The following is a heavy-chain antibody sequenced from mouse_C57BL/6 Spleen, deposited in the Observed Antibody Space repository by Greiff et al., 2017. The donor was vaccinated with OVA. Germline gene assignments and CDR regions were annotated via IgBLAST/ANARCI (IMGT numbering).Heavy chain of an antibody. J-gene: IGHJ2*01. CDR2: IHPNSGST. CDR1: GYTFTSYW. Sequence: QVHVKQPGAELVKPGASVKLSCKASGYTFTSYWMHWVKQRPGQGLEWIGMIHPNSGSTNYNEKFKSKATLTVDKSSSTAYMQLSSLTSEDSAVYYCARPITTVVATHFDYWRQGTTLTVSS. D-gene: IGHD1-1*01. V-gene: IGHV1-64*01. CDR3: ARPITTVVATHFDY.